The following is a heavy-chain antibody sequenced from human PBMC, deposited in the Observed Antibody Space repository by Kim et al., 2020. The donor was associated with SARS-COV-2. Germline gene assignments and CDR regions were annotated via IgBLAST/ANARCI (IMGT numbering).Heavy chain of an antibody. CDR2: ISSSSSYT. Sequence: GGSLRLSCAASGFTFSDYYMSWIRQAPGKGLEWVSYISSSSSYTNYADSVKGRFTISRDNAKNSLYLQMNSLRAEDTAVYYCARDKRDMGVLWFGELFNYFDYWGQEPWSPSPQ. J-gene: IGHJ4*01. V-gene: IGHV3-11*06. CDR1: GFTFSDYY. CDR3: ARDKRDMGVLWFGELFNYFDY. D-gene: IGHD3-10*01.